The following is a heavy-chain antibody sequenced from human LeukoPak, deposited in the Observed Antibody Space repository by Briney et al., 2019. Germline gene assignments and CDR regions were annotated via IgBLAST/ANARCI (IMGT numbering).Heavy chain of an antibody. CDR2: IYYSGST. J-gene: IGHJ5*02. D-gene: IGHD6-13*01. V-gene: IGHV4-59*01. CDR1: GGSISSYY. CDR3: ARAGTPNWFDP. Sequence: SETLSLTCTVSGGSISSYYWSWIRQTPGKGLEWIGYIYYSGSTNYNPSLKSRVTISVDTSKNQFSLKLSSVTAADTAVYYCARAGTPNWFDPWGQGTLVTVSS.